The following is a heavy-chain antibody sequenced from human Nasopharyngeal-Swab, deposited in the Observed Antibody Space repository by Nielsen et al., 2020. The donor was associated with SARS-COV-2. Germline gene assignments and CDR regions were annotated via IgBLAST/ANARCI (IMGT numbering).Heavy chain of an antibody. CDR2: ISGNSGSI. V-gene: IGHV3-9*01. Sequence: SLKISCAASGFTFDDYAMHWVRQAPGKGLEWVSGISGNSGSIGYADSVKGRFTISRDNAKNSLYLQMNSLRAEDTALYYCAKIGTGSSGYRYFDYWGQGTLVTVSS. D-gene: IGHD3-22*01. J-gene: IGHJ4*02. CDR1: GFTFDDYA. CDR3: AKIGTGSSGYRYFDY.